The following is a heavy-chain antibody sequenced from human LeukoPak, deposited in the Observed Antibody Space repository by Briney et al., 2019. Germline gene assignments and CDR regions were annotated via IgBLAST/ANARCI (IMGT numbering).Heavy chain of an antibody. CDR2: INHSGST. CDR3: ARLYGGNSNDAFDI. J-gene: IGHJ3*02. CDR1: GGSFSGYY. V-gene: IGHV4-34*01. D-gene: IGHD4-23*01. Sequence: PSETLSLTCAVYGGSFSGYYWSWIRQPPGKGLEWIGEINHSGSTNYNPSLKSRVTMSVDTSKNQFSLKLSSVTAADTAVYYCARLYGGNSNDAFDIWGQGTMVTVSS.